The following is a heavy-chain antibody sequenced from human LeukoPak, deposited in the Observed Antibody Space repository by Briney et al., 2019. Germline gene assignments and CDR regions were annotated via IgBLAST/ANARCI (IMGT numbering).Heavy chain of an antibody. CDR1: GYTLTELS. CDR2: FDPEDGET. Sequence: ASVKVSCKVSGYTLTELSMHWVRQAPGKGLEWMGGFDPEDGETIYAQKFQGRVTMTEDTSTDTAYMELSSLRSEDTAVYYCARATSSHYYDSTGDHLGYWGQGTLVTVSS. D-gene: IGHD3-22*01. V-gene: IGHV1-24*01. CDR3: ARATSSHYYDSTGDHLGY. J-gene: IGHJ4*02.